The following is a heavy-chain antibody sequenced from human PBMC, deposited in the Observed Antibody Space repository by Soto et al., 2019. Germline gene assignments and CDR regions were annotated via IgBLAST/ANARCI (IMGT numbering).Heavy chain of an antibody. V-gene: IGHV5-10-1*01. CDR1: GYSFAGYW. D-gene: IGHD3-22*01. Sequence: GESLKISCKGSGYSFAGYWITWVRQKPGKGLGWMGRIDPSDSQTYYSPSFRGHVTISATKSITTVFLQWSSLRASDTAMYYCARQIYDSDTGPNFQYYFDSWGQGTPVTVSS. CDR3: ARQIYDSDTGPNFQYYFDS. J-gene: IGHJ4*02. CDR2: IDPSDSQT.